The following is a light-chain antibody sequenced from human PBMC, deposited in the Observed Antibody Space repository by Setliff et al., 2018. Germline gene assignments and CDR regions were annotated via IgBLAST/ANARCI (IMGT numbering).Light chain of an antibody. CDR3: TFYSGSNNFF. CDR1: GGLVGGYNY. Sequence: QSALTQPPSASGSPGQSVTISCTGTGGLVGGYNYVSWYQQHPGKAPRLIIYEVTKRPSDVPDRFSGSNSGNTASLTVSGLQAEDEADYYCTFYSGSNNFFFGSGTKVTVL. J-gene: IGLJ1*01. CDR2: EVT. V-gene: IGLV2-8*01.